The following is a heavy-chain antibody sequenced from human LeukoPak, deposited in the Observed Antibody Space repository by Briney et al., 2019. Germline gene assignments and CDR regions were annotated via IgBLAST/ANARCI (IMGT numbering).Heavy chain of an antibody. J-gene: IGHJ4*02. CDR3: VRHISANTGYFDS. V-gene: IGHV4-39*01. CDR2: IHYSGSS. Sequence: SETLSLTCTISDGSVSSGTYYWGWIRQSPGKGLEWIGSIHYSGSSYYNPSLKSRAAIFVDTSRDRVSMDLSYVTAPDTALYYCVRHISANTGYFDSCGQGTLVTVSS. CDR1: DGSVSSGTYY.